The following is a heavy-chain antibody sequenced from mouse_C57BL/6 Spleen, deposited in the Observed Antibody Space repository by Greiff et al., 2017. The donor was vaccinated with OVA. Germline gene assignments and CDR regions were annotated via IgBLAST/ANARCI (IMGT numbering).Heavy chain of an antibody. Sequence: QVQLKESGAELVKPGASVKLSCKASGYTFTEYTIHWVKQRSGQGLEWIGWFYPGSGSIKYNEKFKDKATLTADKSSSTVYMELSRLTSEDSAVYFCARHETSITTVVEGYFDVWGTGTTVTVSS. CDR2: FYPGSGSI. V-gene: IGHV1-62-2*01. D-gene: IGHD1-1*01. CDR3: ARHETSITTVVEGYFDV. CDR1: GYTFTEYT. J-gene: IGHJ1*03.